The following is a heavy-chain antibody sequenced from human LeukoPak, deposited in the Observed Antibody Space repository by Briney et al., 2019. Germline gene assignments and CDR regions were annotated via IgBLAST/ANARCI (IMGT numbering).Heavy chain of an antibody. J-gene: IGHJ4*02. CDR1: GGSISSYY. D-gene: IGHD3-10*01. V-gene: IGHV4-59*01. CDR2: IYYSGST. Sequence: PSETLSLTCTVSGGSISSYYWSWIRQPPGKGLEWIGYIYYSGSTNYNPSLKSRVTISVDTSKNQFSLKLSSVTAADTAVYYCARATPDYYGSGKRGSFDYWAREPWSPSPQ. CDR3: ARATPDYYGSGKRGSFDY.